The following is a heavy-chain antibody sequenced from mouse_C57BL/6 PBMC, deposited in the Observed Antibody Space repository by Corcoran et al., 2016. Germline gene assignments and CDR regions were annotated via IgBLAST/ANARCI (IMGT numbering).Heavy chain of an antibody. D-gene: IGHD2-1*01. CDR3: ARLLAGFYYVAMDY. J-gene: IGHJ4*01. CDR1: GYPFTDYN. V-gene: IGHV1-18*01. CDR2: INPNNGGT. Sequence: EVQLQQSGPELVKPGASVKIPCKASGYPFTDYNMDWVKQSHGKSLEWIGDINPNNGGTIYNQKFKGKATLTVDKSSSTAYMELRSLTSEDTAVYYCARLLAGFYYVAMDYWGQGTSVTVSS.